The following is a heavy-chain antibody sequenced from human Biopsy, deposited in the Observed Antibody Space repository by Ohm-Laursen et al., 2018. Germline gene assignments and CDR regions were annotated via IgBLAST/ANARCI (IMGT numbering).Heavy chain of an antibody. CDR3: ARHPTGFWFDP. V-gene: IGHV4-39*01. CDR2: IFYSGIT. Sequence: GTLSLTCTVSGGSVSSNVAYWAWIRQPPGKGLESIGSIFYSGITYYNPSLQSRVTMSVDTTKNQFSLNLTSATAADTAVYYCARHPTGFWFDPWGQGTLVIVSS. CDR1: GGSVSSNVAY. J-gene: IGHJ5*02.